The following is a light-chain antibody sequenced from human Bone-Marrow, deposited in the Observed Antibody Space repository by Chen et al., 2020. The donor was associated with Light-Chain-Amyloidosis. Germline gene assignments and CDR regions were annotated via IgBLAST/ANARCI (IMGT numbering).Light chain of an antibody. CDR3: QQYNDWPL. CDR1: QSVSSN. Sequence: EIVMTQSPATLAVSPWERVTLSCRASQSVSSNLAWYQQKPGQASRLLIFGASTRATCVPARFSGSGSGTEFTLAISSLQSEDFAVYFCQQYNDWPLFGPGTKVDIK. CDR2: GAS. J-gene: IGKJ3*01. V-gene: IGKV3-15*01.